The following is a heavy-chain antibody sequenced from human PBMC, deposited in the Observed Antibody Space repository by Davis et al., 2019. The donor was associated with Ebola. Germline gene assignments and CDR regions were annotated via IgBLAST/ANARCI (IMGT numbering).Heavy chain of an antibody. V-gene: IGHV3-21*04. J-gene: IGHJ5*02. CDR1: GFTFSSYS. CDR3: ARGSRSGWYVWWFDP. D-gene: IGHD6-19*01. Sequence: GESLKISCAASGFTFSSYSMNWVRQAPGKGLEWVSSISSSGSTIYYADSVKGRFTISRDNAKNSLYLQMNSLRAEDTAVYYCARGSRSGWYVWWFDPWGQGTLVTVSS. CDR2: ISSSGSTI.